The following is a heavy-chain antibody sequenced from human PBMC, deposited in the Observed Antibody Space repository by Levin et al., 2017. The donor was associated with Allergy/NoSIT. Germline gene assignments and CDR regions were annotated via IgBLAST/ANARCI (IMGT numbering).Heavy chain of an antibody. D-gene: IGHD3-10*01. CDR1: GFTFSSYG. CDR3: AKDISYWGMTGPDY. V-gene: IGHV3-30*18. Sequence: GGSLRLSCAASGFTFSSYGMHWVRQAPGKGLEWVAVISYDGSNKYYADSVKGRFTISRDNSKNTLYLQMNSLRAEDTAVYYCAKDISYWGMTGPDYWGQGTLVTVSS. J-gene: IGHJ4*02. CDR2: ISYDGSNK.